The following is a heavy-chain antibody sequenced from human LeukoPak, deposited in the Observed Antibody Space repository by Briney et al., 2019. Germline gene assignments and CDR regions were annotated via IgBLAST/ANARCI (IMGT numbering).Heavy chain of an antibody. D-gene: IGHD6-13*01. CDR3: VKDTYSGTWYGCLDY. V-gene: IGHV3-64D*06. Sequence: GRSLKLSCAASGFTFSSYAMHWVRQAPGKGLEYVSGISSNGGSTYYADSVKGRFTISRDNSKNTLHLQMSSLRAEDTAVYYCVKDTYSGTWYGCLDYWGQGTLVTVSS. J-gene: IGHJ4*02. CDR2: ISSNGGST. CDR1: GFTFSSYA.